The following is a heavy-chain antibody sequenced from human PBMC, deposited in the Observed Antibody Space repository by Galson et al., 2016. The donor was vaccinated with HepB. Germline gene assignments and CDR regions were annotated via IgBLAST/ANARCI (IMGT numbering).Heavy chain of an antibody. CDR3: ATVGSYTTSSPYYYYYFGMDV. Sequence: SVKVSCKVSGNSLAELFIHWVRLAPGKGLEWMGGFDPEDGETTYAQKFQGRVSMTEDTSTDTGYMELSSLRYDDTAVYYCATVGSYTTSSPYYYYYFGMDVWGQGTLVTVSS. D-gene: IGHD3-10*01. J-gene: IGHJ6*02. CDR2: FDPEDGET. CDR1: GNSLAELF. V-gene: IGHV1-24*01.